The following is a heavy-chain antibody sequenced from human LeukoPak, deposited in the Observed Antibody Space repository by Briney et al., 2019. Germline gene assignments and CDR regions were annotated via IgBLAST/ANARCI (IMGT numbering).Heavy chain of an antibody. V-gene: IGHV1-2*02. CDR1: GYTFTDYD. CDR3: ARGGWSLGYCSSSSRLDWFDP. D-gene: IGHD2-2*01. CDR2: INPNSGGT. J-gene: IGHJ5*02. Sequence: GASVKVSCKASGYTFTDYDMHWVRQAPGQGLEWMGWINPNSGGTNYAQKFQGRVTMTRDTSISTAYIELSRLRSDDTAVYYCARGGWSLGYCSSSSRLDWFDPWGQGTLVTVSS.